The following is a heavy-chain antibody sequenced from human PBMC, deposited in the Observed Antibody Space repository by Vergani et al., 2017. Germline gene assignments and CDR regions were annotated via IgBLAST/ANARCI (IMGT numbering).Heavy chain of an antibody. J-gene: IGHJ6*02. CDR3: AQTTYYYGSGSYPYYYYGMDV. CDR1: GFSLSTSGMC. V-gene: IGHV2-70*01. Sequence: QVTLRESGPALVKPTQTLTLTCTFSGFSLSTSGMCVSWIRQPPGKALEWLALIDWDDDKYYSTSLKTRLTISKDTSKNQVVLTMTNMDPVDTATYYCAQTTYYYGSGSYPYYYYGMDVWGQGTTVTVSS. D-gene: IGHD3-10*01. CDR2: IDWDDDK.